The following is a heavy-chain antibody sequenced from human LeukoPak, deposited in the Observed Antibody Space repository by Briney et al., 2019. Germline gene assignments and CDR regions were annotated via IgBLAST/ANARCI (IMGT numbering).Heavy chain of an antibody. J-gene: IGHJ6*03. CDR3: ARSLGKYYYYYMDV. D-gene: IGHD3-16*01. CDR2: INPNSGGT. V-gene: IGHV1-2*02. Sequence: GASVKVSCKASGDTFTGYYMHWVRQAPGQGLEWMGWINPNSGGTNYAQKFQGRVTMTRDTSISTAYMELSRLRSDDTAVYYCARSLGKYYYYYMDVWGKGTTVTVSS. CDR1: GDTFTGYY.